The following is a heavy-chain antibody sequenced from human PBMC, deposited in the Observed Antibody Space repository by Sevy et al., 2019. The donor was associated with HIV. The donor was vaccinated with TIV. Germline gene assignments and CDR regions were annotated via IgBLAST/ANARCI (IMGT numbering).Heavy chain of an antibody. Sequence: GGSLRLSCSASGLTFSDYYMTWIRQAPGKGLECISYISNSGNTVYYADSVKGRFTVSRDNAKKSLDLQLNSLRDEDTAVYYCARDNYCISGDGCYGYGLDVWGQGTTVTVSS. V-gene: IGHV3-11*01. CDR3: ARDNYCISGDGCYGYGLDV. D-gene: IGHD2-2*01. CDR1: GLTFSDYY. J-gene: IGHJ6*02. CDR2: ISNSGNTV.